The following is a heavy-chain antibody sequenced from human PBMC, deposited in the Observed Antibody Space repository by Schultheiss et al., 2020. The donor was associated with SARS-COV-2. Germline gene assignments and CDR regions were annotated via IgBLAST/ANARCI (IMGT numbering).Heavy chain of an antibody. CDR2: INHSGST. J-gene: IGHJ3*02. Sequence: SETLSLTCTVSGGSISSYYWSWIRQPPGKGLEWIGEINHSGSTYYNPSLKSRVTISVDTSKNQFSLKLSSVTAADTAVYYCARDGRVGDGYNLYAFDIWGQGTMVTVSS. CDR3: ARDGRVGDGYNLYAFDI. V-gene: IGHV4-34*01. D-gene: IGHD5-24*01. CDR1: GGSISSYY.